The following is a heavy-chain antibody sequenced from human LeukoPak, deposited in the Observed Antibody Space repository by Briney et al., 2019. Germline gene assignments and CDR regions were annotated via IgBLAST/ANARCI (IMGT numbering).Heavy chain of an antibody. CDR1: GYTFTSYD. CDR3: ARANLRYFDWLFPSYYYGMDV. D-gene: IGHD3-9*01. CDR2: MNPNSGNT. J-gene: IGHJ6*02. Sequence: ASVKVSCKASGYTFTSYDISWVRQATGQGLEWMGWMNPNSGNTGYAQKFQGRVTMTRNTSISTAYMELSSLRSEDTAVYYCARANLRYFDWLFPSYYYGMDVWGQGTTVTVSS. V-gene: IGHV1-8*01.